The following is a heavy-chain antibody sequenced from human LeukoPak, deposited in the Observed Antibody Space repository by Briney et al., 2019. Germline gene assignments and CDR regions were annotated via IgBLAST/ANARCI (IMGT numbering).Heavy chain of an antibody. D-gene: IGHD1-26*01. CDR3: ASSYSRSEGYFQH. J-gene: IGHJ1*01. Sequence: GGSLRLSCAASGFTFTGYSMNWVRQAPGKGLEWVSSITSSSSYIYYADSVKGQFTISRNNAKNSLYLQMNSLRAEDTAVYYCASSYSRSEGYFQHWGQGTLVTVSS. V-gene: IGHV3-21*01. CDR2: ITSSSSYI. CDR1: GFTFTGYS.